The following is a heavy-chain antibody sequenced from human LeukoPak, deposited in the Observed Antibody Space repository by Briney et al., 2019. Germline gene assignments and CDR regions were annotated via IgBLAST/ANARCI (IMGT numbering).Heavy chain of an antibody. CDR3: TTATPYCSGGSCYPTVY. J-gene: IGHJ4*02. D-gene: IGHD2-15*01. V-gene: IGHV3-15*07. Sequence: GGSLRLSCAASGFTFSNAWMNWVRQAPGKGLEWVGRIKSKTDGGTTDYAAPVKGRFTISRDDSKNTLYLQMNSLKTEDTAVYYCTTATPYCSGGSCYPTVYWGQGTLVTVSP. CDR2: IKSKTDGGTT. CDR1: GFTFSNAW.